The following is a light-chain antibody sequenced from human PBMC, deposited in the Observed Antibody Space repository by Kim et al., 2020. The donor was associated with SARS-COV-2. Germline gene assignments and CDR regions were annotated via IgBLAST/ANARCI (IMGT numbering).Light chain of an antibody. CDR2: DAS. V-gene: IGKV3-11*01. Sequence: EIVLTQSPATLSLSPGEGATLSCGASQNIRSYLAWYQQRPGQAPRLLIYDASTRVTGVPARFSGSGSGTDFTLTISSLEPEDFAVYYCQQRNTWPSFGGGTKVDIK. J-gene: IGKJ4*01. CDR1: QNIRSY. CDR3: QQRNTWPS.